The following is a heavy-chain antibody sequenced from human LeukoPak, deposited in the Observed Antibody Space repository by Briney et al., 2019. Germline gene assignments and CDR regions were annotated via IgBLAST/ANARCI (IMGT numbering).Heavy chain of an antibody. CDR2: ISYDGSNK. Sequence: GGSLRLSCAASGFTFSSYAMHWVRQAPGKGLEWVAVISYDGSNKYYADSVKGRFTISRDNSKNTLYLRMNSLRAEDTAMYYCAGSSGYYWGAFDIWGQGTMVTVSS. CDR1: GFTFSSYA. D-gene: IGHD3-22*01. J-gene: IGHJ3*02. CDR3: AGSSGYYWGAFDI. V-gene: IGHV3-30*01.